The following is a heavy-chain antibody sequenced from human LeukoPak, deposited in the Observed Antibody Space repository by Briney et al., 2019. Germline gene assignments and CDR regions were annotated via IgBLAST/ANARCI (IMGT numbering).Heavy chain of an antibody. Sequence: SETLSLTCAVYGGSFSGYYWSWIRQPPGKGLEWIGEINHSGSTNYNPSLKSRVTISVDTSKNQFSLKLSSVTAADTAVYYCARAPYGDYGVFDYWGQGTLVTVSS. CDR3: ARAPYGDYGVFDY. V-gene: IGHV4-34*01. CDR2: INHSGST. CDR1: GGSFSGYY. J-gene: IGHJ4*02. D-gene: IGHD4-17*01.